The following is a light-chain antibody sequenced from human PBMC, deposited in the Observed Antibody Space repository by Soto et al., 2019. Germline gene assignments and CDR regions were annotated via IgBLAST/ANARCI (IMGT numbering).Light chain of an antibody. CDR1: QSVSIN. Sequence: IGMTQSPATLSVSTGERRTLSCRASQSVSINLAWYQQKVGQAPRLPIYGASTRATGIPARFSGSGSGTEFTLTISSLQSEDFAVYYCQQYNNWPPWTFGQGTKVDIK. V-gene: IGKV3-15*01. CDR3: QQYNNWPPWT. CDR2: GAS. J-gene: IGKJ1*01.